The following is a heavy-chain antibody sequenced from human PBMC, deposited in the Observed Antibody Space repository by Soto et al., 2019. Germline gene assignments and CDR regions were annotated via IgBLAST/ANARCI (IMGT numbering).Heavy chain of an antibody. D-gene: IGHD1-1*01. CDR2: SSNSGTFS. V-gene: IGHV3-11*06. CDR3: ARSGDNYNRLDY. CDR1: GFTFSDYY. Sequence: GGSLRLSCEGSGFTFSDYYISWIRQAPGKGLEWISYSSNSGTFSRYADSVKGRFSISRDNTKNLLYLQMNSLRAEGTAVYYCARSGDNYNRLDYWGQGTPVTVSS. J-gene: IGHJ4*02.